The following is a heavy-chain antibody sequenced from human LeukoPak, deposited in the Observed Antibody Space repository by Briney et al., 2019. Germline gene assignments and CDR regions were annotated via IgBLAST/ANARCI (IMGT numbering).Heavy chain of an antibody. D-gene: IGHD3-10*01. CDR3: ARARESDQ. CDR1: GGSISSYF. Sequence: SETLSLTCTDSGGSISSYFGSWIRPPPGEGLEWIGYISYSGGTNYNPSLKSRVSISVDTSKNQFSLKLHSVTAADTAVYYCARARESDQWGQGTLVTVSS. CDR2: ISYSGGT. V-gene: IGHV4-59*01. J-gene: IGHJ4*02.